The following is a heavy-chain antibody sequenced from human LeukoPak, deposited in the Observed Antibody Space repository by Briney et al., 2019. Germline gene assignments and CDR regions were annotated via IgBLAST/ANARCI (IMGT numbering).Heavy chain of an antibody. CDR3: ARLSSSWYPGGSNWFDP. CDR2: INHSGST. J-gene: IGHJ5*02. Sequence: SETLSLTCAVYGGSFSGYYWSWSRQPPGKGLEWIGEINHSGSTNYNPSLKSRVTISVDTSKNQFSLKLSSVTAADTAVYYCARLSSSWYPGGSNWFDPWGQGTLVTVSS. V-gene: IGHV4-34*01. D-gene: IGHD6-13*01. CDR1: GGSFSGYY.